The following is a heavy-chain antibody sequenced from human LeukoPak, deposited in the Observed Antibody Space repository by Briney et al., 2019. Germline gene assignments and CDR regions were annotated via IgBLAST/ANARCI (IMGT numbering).Heavy chain of an antibody. J-gene: IGHJ4*02. CDR1: GFTFSSYW. V-gene: IGHV3-74*01. D-gene: IGHD6-13*01. CDR3: VRGPAGRPDY. CDR2: INSDGSST. Sequence: PGGSLRLSCAASGFTFSSYWMHWVRQAPGKGLVWVSRINSDGSSTSYADSVKGRFTISRDNGKNTLYLQMNSLTAEDTAVYYCVRGPAGRPDYWGQGTLVTVSS.